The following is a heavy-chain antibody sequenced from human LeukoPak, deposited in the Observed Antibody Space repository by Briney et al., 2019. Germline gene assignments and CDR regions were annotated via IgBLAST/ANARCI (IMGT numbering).Heavy chain of an antibody. J-gene: IGHJ4*02. V-gene: IGHV1-69*04. CDR2: IIPIFGIA. D-gene: IGHD6-19*01. CDR3: ARDVGGIAVAGTVD. Sequence: AASVKVSCKASGGTFSGYAISWVRQAPRQGLEWMGRIIPIFGIANYAQKLQGRVTITADKSTSTAYMELSSLRSEDTAVYHCARDVGGIAVAGTVDWGQGTLVTVSS. CDR1: GGTFSGYA.